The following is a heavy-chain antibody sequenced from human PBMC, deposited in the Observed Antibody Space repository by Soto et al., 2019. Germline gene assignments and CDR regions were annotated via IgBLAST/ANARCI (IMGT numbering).Heavy chain of an antibody. CDR3: ARGGSSSDNGMDV. V-gene: IGHV3-48*02. D-gene: IGHD6-6*01. J-gene: IGHJ6*02. Sequence: EVQLVESGGGLGQPGGSLRLSCAASGFSFSTYSMNWVRQAPGKGLEWVSYISSRSYTIYYIDSVKGRFTISRDNAKSSLYLQMNRLRDEDTAVYYCARGGSSSDNGMDVWGQGTTVTVSS. CDR2: ISSRSYTI. CDR1: GFSFSTYS.